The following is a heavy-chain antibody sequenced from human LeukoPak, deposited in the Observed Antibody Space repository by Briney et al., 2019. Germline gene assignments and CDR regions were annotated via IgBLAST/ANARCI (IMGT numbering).Heavy chain of an antibody. V-gene: IGHV3-9*01. CDR3: AKDRELNY. D-gene: IGHD1-7*01. CDR1: GFTFADYT. Sequence: GGSLRLSCAASGFTFADYTMHWVRQLPGMGLEWVSGITWNSGSTDYADSVKGRFTISRDNSKNTLYLQMNSLRAEDTAVYYCAKDRELNYWGQGTLVTVSS. CDR2: ITWNSGST. J-gene: IGHJ4*02.